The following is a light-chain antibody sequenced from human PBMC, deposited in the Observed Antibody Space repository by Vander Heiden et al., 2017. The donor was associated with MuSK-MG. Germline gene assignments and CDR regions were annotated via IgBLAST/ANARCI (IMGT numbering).Light chain of an antibody. CDR1: QSVSNN. CDR3: HQYNNWPPT. J-gene: IGKJ1*01. V-gene: IGKV3-15*01. Sequence: EIVMTQSPATLSVSPGERATLSCRDSQSVSNNLAWYQQKPGQPPSLLIYGASTRGTGVPDRFSGSGSGTEFTLTISSLQSEDFAVYSCHQYNNWPPTFGQGTKVEVK. CDR2: GAS.